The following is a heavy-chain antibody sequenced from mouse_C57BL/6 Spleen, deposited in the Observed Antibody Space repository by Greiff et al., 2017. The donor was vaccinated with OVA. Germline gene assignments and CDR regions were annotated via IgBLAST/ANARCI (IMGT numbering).Heavy chain of an antibody. CDR2: IWSGGST. V-gene: IGHV2-2*01. D-gene: IGHD2-1*01. Sequence: VQLQQSGPGLVQPSQSLSITCTVSGFSLTSSGVHWVRQSPGKGLEWLGVIWSGGSTDYNAAFISRLSISKDNSKSQVFFKMNSLQAEDTAIYFCARRDDNYDYYAMDYWSQGTSVTVSS. CDR3: ARRDDNYDYYAMDY. J-gene: IGHJ4*01. CDR1: GFSLTSSG.